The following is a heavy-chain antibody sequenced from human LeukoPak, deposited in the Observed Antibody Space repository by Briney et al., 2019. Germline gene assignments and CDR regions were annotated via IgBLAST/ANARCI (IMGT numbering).Heavy chain of an antibody. J-gene: IGHJ4*02. CDR3: ARHPEHCSSTSCSLYFDY. CDR1: GFTFSRYN. Sequence: GGSLRLSCAASGFTFSRYNMNWVRQAPGKGLEWVSSISTSSSTIYYADSVKGRFTISRDNAKNSLYLQMNSLRAEDTAVYYCARHPEHCSSTSCSLYFDYWGQGTLVTVSS. D-gene: IGHD2-2*01. CDR2: ISTSSSTI. V-gene: IGHV3-48*01.